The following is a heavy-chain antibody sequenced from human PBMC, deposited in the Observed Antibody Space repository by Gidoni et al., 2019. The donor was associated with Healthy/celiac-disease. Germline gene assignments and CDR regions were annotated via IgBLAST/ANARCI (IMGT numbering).Heavy chain of an antibody. V-gene: IGHV4-4*02. CDR1: GGSLSSSNW. CDR2: LYHSGST. J-gene: IGHJ4*02. CDR3: ARENIYCSGGSCYPYYFDY. D-gene: IGHD2-15*01. Sequence: QVQLQESGPGLVTPSGTLSLTCAVSGGSLSSSNWWSWVRQPPGKGLEWIGELYHSGSTNYNPSLKSRVTISVDKSKNQFSLKLSSVTAADTAVYYCARENIYCSGGSCYPYYFDYWGQGTLVTVSS.